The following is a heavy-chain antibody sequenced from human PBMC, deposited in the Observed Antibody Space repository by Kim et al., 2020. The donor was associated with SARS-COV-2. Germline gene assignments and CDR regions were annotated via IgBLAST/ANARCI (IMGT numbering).Heavy chain of an antibody. Sequence: SETLSLTCTVSGASISSRDYYWSWIRQPPGKGLQWIGYIYHSGSTYPNPSLKSRVTMSIYTSKSLFSLKVNSVTAADTAVYYCARYSDTGGFDYWGQGTL. J-gene: IGHJ4*02. CDR1: GASISSRDYY. D-gene: IGHD2-8*02. CDR3: ARYSDTGGFDY. CDR2: IYHSGST. V-gene: IGHV4-30-4*01.